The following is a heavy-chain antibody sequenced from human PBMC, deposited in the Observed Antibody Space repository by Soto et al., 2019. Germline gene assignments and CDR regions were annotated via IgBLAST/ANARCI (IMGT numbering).Heavy chain of an antibody. V-gene: IGHV3-48*01. CDR3: ARDSYDILTGPLTDY. Sequence: EVQLVESGGGLVQPGGSLRLSCAASGFTFSTYSMNWVRQAPGKGLEWVSYISSTSNTIYYADSVKGRFTISRDNAKNSLYLQMNSLRAEDTAVYYCARDSYDILTGPLTDYWGQGTLVTVSS. CDR1: GFTFSTYS. D-gene: IGHD3-9*01. J-gene: IGHJ4*02. CDR2: ISSTSNTI.